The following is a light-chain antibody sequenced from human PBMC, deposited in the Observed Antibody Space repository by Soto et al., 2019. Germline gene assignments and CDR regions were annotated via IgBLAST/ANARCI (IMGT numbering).Light chain of an antibody. CDR3: YQYASWSPFT. J-gene: IGKJ5*01. Sequence: EIVLTQSPVTLSVSTGERATLSCRASQSVGNKLGWYQQRPGQAPRLLIIGASTSATGVPAKFSGSRSGTEFSLTINNLQSEDSAIYYCYQYASWSPFTFGQGTRLEIK. CDR2: GAS. V-gene: IGKV3-15*01. CDR1: QSVGNK.